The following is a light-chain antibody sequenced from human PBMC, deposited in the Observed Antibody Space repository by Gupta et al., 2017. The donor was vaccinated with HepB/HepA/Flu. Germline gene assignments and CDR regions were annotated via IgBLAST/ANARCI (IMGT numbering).Light chain of an antibody. CDR3: QVWDSSSDHVV. Sequence: SSVLTQPPSVSVAPGKTARITCGGNNIGRKSVHWYQQKPGQAPVLVVYDDSDRPSGIPERFSGSKSGNTATLTISRVEAGDEADYYCQVWDSSSDHVVFGGGTKLTVL. V-gene: IGLV3-21*03. J-gene: IGLJ2*01. CDR2: DDS. CDR1: NIGRKS.